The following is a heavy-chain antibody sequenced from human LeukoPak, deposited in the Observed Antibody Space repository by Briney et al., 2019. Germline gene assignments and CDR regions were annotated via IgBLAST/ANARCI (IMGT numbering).Heavy chain of an antibody. CDR3: ARGQFDSSGYSFDY. Sequence: PSETLSLTCTVSGDSFISSTYYWGWIPQPPGKGLEWIGTIYYSGSTDYNPSLKSRVTISVDTSKNQLSLKLSSVTAADTAVYYCARGQFDSSGYSFDYWGQGTLVTVSS. J-gene: IGHJ4*02. CDR1: GDSFISSTYY. D-gene: IGHD3-22*01. V-gene: IGHV4-39*01. CDR2: IYYSGST.